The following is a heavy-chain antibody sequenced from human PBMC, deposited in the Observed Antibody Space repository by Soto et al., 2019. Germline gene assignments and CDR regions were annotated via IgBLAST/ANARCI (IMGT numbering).Heavy chain of an antibody. CDR2: IRSKPYGGAT. CDR1: GFSFEDYA. V-gene: IGHV3-49*04. J-gene: IGHJ6*02. Sequence: EVQLVESGGGFVQPGRSLRLSCTGSGFSFEDYAVSWVRQAPGKGLQWLGFIRSKPYGGATDYAASVKGRFAISRDDSKNTLYLQMNSLRAEDTAVYYCAKDVVVGATTGLGDYYYYYGMDVWGQGTTVTVSS. CDR3: AKDVVVGATTGLGDYYYYYGMDV. D-gene: IGHD1-26*01.